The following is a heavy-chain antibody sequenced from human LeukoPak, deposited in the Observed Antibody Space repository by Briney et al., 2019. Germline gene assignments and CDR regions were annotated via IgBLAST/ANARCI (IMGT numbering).Heavy chain of an antibody. CDR3: ARERAKFSGDCSGGSCYNWFDP. J-gene: IGHJ5*02. CDR2: IYYSGST. Sequence: SETLSLTCTVSGGSISSGGYYWSWIRQHPGKGLEWIGYIYYSGSTYYNPSLKSRVTISVDTSKNQFSLKLSSVTAADTAVYYCARERAKFSGDCSGGSCYNWFDPWGQGTLVTVSS. V-gene: IGHV4-31*03. D-gene: IGHD2-15*01. CDR1: GGSISSGGYY.